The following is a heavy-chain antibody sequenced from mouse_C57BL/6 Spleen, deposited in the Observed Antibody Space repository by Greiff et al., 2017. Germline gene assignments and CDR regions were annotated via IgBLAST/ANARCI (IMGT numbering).Heavy chain of an antibody. CDR2: IYPGDGDT. J-gene: IGHJ2*01. Sequence: VQGVESGAELVKPGASVKISCKASGYAFSSYWMNWVKQRPGKGLEWIGQIYPGDGDTNYNGKFKGKATLTADKSSSTAYMQLSSLTSEDSAVYFCARDEGANYGLDYWGQGSTLTVSS. CDR3: ARDEGANYGLDY. CDR1: GYAFSSYW. V-gene: IGHV1-80*01. D-gene: IGHD1-2*01.